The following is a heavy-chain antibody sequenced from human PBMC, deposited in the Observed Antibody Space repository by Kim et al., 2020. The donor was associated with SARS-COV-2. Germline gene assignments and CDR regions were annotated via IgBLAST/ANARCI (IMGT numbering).Heavy chain of an antibody. Sequence: ASVKVSCKASGYTFNSYYMHWVRQAPGQGLEWMGIINPSGRSTSYAQKFQGRVTMTRDTSTSTVYMELSSLRSEDTAVYYCARGSPVYYDILTGYYRDYWGQGTLVTVSS. J-gene: IGHJ4*02. V-gene: IGHV1-46*02. CDR3: ARGSPVYYDILTGYYRDY. CDR2: INPSGRST. D-gene: IGHD3-9*01. CDR1: GYTFNSYY.